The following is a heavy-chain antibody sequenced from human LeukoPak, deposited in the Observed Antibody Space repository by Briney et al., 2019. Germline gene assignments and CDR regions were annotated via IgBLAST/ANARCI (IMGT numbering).Heavy chain of an antibody. CDR3: ARGLSSGYSVYFDY. V-gene: IGHV4-4*02. CDR2: IYHSGST. CDR1: GGSISSSNW. Sequence: PSETLSLTCAVSGGSISSSNWWSWVRQPPGKGLEWIGEIYHSGSTNYNPSLKSRVTISVDRSKNQFSLKLSSVTAADTAVYYCARGLSSGYSVYFDYWGQGTLVTVSS. D-gene: IGHD3-22*01. J-gene: IGHJ4*02.